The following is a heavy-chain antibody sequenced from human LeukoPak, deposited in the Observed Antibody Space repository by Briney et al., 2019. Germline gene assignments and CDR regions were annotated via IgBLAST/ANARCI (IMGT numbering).Heavy chain of an antibody. CDR2: INHSGST. J-gene: IGHJ4*02. CDR1: GGSISSSSYY. CDR3: ARGGGIQLWSRRGYFDY. Sequence: PSETLSLTCTVSGGSISSSSYYWSWIRQPPGKGLEWIGEINHSGSTNYNPSLKSRVTISVDTSKNQFSLKLSSVTAADTAVYYCARGGGIQLWSRRGYFDYWGQGTLVTVSS. D-gene: IGHD5-18*01. V-gene: IGHV4-39*07.